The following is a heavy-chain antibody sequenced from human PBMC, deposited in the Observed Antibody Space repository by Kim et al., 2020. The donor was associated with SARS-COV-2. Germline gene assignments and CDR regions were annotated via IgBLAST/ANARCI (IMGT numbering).Heavy chain of an antibody. CDR3: ARDSDYYGSGSYVRAAFDI. CDR1: GFTFSSYS. J-gene: IGHJ3*02. D-gene: IGHD3-10*01. Sequence: GGSLRLSCAASGFTFSSYSMNWVRQAPGKGLEWVSYISSSSSTIYYADSVKGRFTISRDNAKNSLYLQMNSLRDEDTAVYYCARDSDYYGSGSYVRAAFDIWGQGTMVTVSS. V-gene: IGHV3-48*02. CDR2: ISSSSSTI.